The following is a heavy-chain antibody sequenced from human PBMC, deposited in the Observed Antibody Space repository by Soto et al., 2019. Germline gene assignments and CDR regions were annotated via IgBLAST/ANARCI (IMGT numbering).Heavy chain of an antibody. CDR1: GGSISTYY. CDR2: VSYLGNT. J-gene: IGHJ6*02. CDR3: ARDGVITISPYGMDV. V-gene: IGHV4-59*01. D-gene: IGHD3-9*01. Sequence: PSKTLSLTCNISGGSISTYYWTWIRQSPGKGLEWIGYVSYLGNTNYNPSLKSRVTISVDTPKNQFSLNLGSVTAADTAMYYCARDGVITISPYGMDVWGQGTTVTVSS.